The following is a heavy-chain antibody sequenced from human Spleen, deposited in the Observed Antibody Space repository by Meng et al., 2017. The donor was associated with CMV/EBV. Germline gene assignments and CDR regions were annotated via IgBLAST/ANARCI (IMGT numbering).Heavy chain of an antibody. V-gene: IGHV3-53*01. D-gene: IGHD1-20*01. CDR3: ARDPASLTSDVVPIIGTEPERGNWLDP. Sequence: WVRQAPGKGLEWVSVMYRGGITHYADSVKGRFTISRDNSKNTLFLQMSSLRPEDTAIYYCARDPASLTSDVVPIIGTEPERGNWLDPWGQGTLVTVSS. J-gene: IGHJ5*02. CDR2: MYRGGIT.